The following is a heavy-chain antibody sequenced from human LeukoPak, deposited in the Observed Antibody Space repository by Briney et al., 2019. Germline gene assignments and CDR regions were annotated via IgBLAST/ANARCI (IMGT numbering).Heavy chain of an antibody. CDR3: ARGVPVRWFRL. Sequence: PGGSLRLSCAASGFTFSSYWMSWVRQAPGEGLEWVANIKQDGSENYYVDSVKGRFTISRDNAKNSLYLQMNSLRAEDTAVYYCARGVPVRWFRLGGQGTLVTVSS. J-gene: IGHJ4*02. CDR2: IKQDGSEN. D-gene: IGHD4-23*01. V-gene: IGHV3-7*04. CDR1: GFTFSSYW.